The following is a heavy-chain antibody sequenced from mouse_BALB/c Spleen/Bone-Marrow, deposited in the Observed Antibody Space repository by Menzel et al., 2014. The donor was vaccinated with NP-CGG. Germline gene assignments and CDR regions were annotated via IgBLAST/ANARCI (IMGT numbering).Heavy chain of an antibody. CDR1: GFSLTSYG. J-gene: IGHJ4*01. Sequence: VQLQQSGPGLVQPSQSLSITCTVSGFSLTSYGVHWVRQSPGKGLGWLGVIWSGGSTDYNAAFISRLSISKDNSKGQVFFKMNSLQADDTAIYYCARRPDYGYSSYAMDYWGQGTSVTVSS. CDR3: ARRPDYGYSSYAMDY. V-gene: IGHV2-4-1*01. D-gene: IGHD1-2*01. CDR2: IWSGGST.